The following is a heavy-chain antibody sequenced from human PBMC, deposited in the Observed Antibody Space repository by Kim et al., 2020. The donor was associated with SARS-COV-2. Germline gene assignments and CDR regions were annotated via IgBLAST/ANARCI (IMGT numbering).Heavy chain of an antibody. J-gene: IGHJ5*02. V-gene: IGHV1-2*02. CDR1: GYTFTGYY. Sequence: ASVKVSCKASGYTFTGYYMHWVRQAPGQGLEWMGWINPNSGGTNYAQKFQGRVTMTRDTSISTAYMELSRLRSDDTAVYYCARGSRIAARDKHNWFDPWGQGTLVTVSS. D-gene: IGHD6-6*01. CDR2: INPNSGGT. CDR3: ARGSRIAARDKHNWFDP.